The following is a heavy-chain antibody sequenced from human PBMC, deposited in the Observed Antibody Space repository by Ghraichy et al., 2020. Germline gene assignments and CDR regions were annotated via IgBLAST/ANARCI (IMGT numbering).Heavy chain of an antibody. CDR1: GFTFSSYA. V-gene: IGHV3-23*01. CDR2: ISGSGGST. Sequence: GGSLRLSCAASGFTFSSYAMSWVRQAPGKGLEWVSAISGSGGSTYYADSVKGRFTISRDNSKNTLYLQMNSLRAEDTAVYYCAKGVGYYGSGSTVSADYWGQGTLVTVSS. CDR3: AKGVGYYGSGSTVSADY. D-gene: IGHD3-10*01. J-gene: IGHJ4*02.